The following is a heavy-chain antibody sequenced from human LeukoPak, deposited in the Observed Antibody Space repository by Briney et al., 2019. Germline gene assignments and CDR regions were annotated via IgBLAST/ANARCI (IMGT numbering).Heavy chain of an antibody. CDR2: ISYEKNEE. V-gene: IGHV3-30*18. Sequence: GGSLRLSCVPTGFTFSSYAMSWVRQAPGKGLEWVAVISYEKNEEFYADSVKGRPTISRDSSKNTLYLQMNSLRPEDTAVYYCVKGRSGSSYSPSDSWGQGTLVTVSS. D-gene: IGHD2-15*01. J-gene: IGHJ4*02. CDR3: VKGRSGSSYSPSDS. CDR1: GFTFSSYA.